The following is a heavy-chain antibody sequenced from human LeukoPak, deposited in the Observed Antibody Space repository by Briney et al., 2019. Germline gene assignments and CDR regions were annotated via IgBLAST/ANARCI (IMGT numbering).Heavy chain of an antibody. J-gene: IGHJ4*02. D-gene: IGHD5-18*01. CDR1: GGTFSSYA. Sequence: SVKVSCKASGGTFSSYAISWVRQAPGQGLEWMGGIIPIFGTANYAQKFQGRVTITADKSTSTAYMELSSLRSEDTAVYYCASGYSYGYGFDYWGQGTLVTVSS. CDR3: ASGYSYGYGFDY. CDR2: IIPIFGTA. V-gene: IGHV1-69*06.